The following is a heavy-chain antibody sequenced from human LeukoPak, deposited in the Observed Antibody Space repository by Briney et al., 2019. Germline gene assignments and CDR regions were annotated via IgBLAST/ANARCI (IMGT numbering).Heavy chain of an antibody. V-gene: IGHV4-39*07. CDR2: IYYSGST. CDR1: GGSISSSSYY. J-gene: IGHJ4*02. Sequence: SETLSLTCTVSGGSISSSSYYWGWIRQPPGKGLEWIGSIYYSGSTYYNPSLKSRVTISVDTSKNQFSLKLSSVTAADTAVYYCARGVTAMSRGYFDYWGQGTLVTVSS. D-gene: IGHD5-18*01. CDR3: ARGVTAMSRGYFDY.